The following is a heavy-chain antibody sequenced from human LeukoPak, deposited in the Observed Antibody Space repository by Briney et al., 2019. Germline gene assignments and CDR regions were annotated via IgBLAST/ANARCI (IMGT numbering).Heavy chain of an antibody. CDR2: ISSSGSTI. CDR1: GFTFSSYE. CDR3: TGSFGELTFFDY. J-gene: IGHJ4*02. Sequence: GGSLRLSCAASGFTFSSYEMNWVRQAPGKGLEWVSYISSSGSTIYYADSVKGRFTISRDNAKNSLYLQMNSLRAEDTAVYYCTGSFGELTFFDYWGLGTLVTVSS. V-gene: IGHV3-48*03. D-gene: IGHD3-10*01.